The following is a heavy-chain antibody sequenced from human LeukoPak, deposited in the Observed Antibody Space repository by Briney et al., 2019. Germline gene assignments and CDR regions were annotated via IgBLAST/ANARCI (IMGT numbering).Heavy chain of an antibody. D-gene: IGHD1-14*01. J-gene: IGHJ5*02. CDR3: ARQNPHTNWFDP. V-gene: IGHV1-2*02. CDR1: GYTFTGYY. Sequence: ASVKVSCKASGYTFTGYYMHWVRQAPGQGLEWMGWIKPNSGGTNYAQKFQGRVTMTRDTSISTAYMELSRLRSDDTAVYYCARQNPHTNWFDPWGQGTLVTVSS. CDR2: IKPNSGGT.